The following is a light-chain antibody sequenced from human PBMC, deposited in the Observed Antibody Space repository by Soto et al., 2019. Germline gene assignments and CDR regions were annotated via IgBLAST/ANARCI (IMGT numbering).Light chain of an antibody. CDR2: VVS. CDR1: QGISNY. CDR3: QKHNSASWT. Sequence: DIQMTQSPSSLSASVGDRVTITCRASQGISNYLAWYQQQLGKVPKLRIYVVSTLQSGVPSRFSGSRPGTDFTFTISSLKPADVATYYCQKHNSASWTFGQGTKVEIK. J-gene: IGKJ1*01. V-gene: IGKV1-27*01.